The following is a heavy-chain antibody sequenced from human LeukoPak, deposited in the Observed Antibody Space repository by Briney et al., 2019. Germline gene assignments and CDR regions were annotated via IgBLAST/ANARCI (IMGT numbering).Heavy chain of an antibody. CDR2: ISYIGST. CDR3: ARDLVTVTKGFDI. V-gene: IGHV4-59*11. J-gene: IGHJ3*02. D-gene: IGHD4-17*01. Sequence: SETLSLTCAVSDDSFSSHYWTWIRQPPGKGLEWVGDISYIGSTKYNPSLKSRVTISIDTSRNQFSLRLSSVTAADTAVYYCARDLVTVTKGFDIWGQGTMVSVSS. CDR1: DDSFSSHY.